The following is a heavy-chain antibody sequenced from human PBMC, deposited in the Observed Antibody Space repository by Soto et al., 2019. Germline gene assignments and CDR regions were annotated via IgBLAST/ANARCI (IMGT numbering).Heavy chain of an antibody. J-gene: IGHJ6*03. Sequence: LRLSCAASGFTFSSYDMHWVRQATGKGLEWVSAIGTAGDTYYPGSVKGRFTISRENAKNSLYLQMNSLRAGDTAVYYCARAIAAAGTNLYYYYMDVWGKGTTVTVSS. CDR2: IGTAGDT. V-gene: IGHV3-13*01. D-gene: IGHD6-13*01. CDR1: GFTFSSYD. CDR3: ARAIAAAGTNLYYYYMDV.